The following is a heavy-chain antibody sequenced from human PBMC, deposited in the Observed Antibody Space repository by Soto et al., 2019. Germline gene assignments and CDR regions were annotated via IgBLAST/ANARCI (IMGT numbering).Heavy chain of an antibody. CDR3: AQAGNEDTAMVTAY. J-gene: IGHJ4*02. Sequence: GGSLRLSCAASGFTFSSYGMHWVRQAPGKGLEWVAVISYDGSNKYYADSVKGRFTISRDNSKNTLYLQMNTLRAEDTAVYYCAQAGNEDTAMVTAYWGQGTLVTVSS. V-gene: IGHV3-30*18. CDR1: GFTFSSYG. CDR2: ISYDGSNK. D-gene: IGHD5-18*01.